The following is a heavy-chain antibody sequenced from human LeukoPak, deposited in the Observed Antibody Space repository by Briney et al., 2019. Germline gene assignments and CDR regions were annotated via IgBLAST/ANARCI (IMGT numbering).Heavy chain of an antibody. CDR1: GYTFTGYY. CDR3: ARDRPYNWNAFDY. J-gene: IGHJ4*02. CDR2: INPNNGGT. D-gene: IGHD1-20*01. V-gene: IGHV1-2*02. Sequence: ASVKVSCKASGYTFTGYYMHWVRQAPGQGLEWMGWINPNNGGTNYAQKFQGRVTMTRDTSISTAYMELSRLRSDDTAVYYCARDRPYNWNAFDYWGQGTLVTVSS.